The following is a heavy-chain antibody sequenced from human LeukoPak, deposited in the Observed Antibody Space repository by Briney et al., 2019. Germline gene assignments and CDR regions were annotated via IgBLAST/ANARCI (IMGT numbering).Heavy chain of an antibody. V-gene: IGHV3-53*01. D-gene: IGHD3-3*02. CDR1: GFTVSSNY. J-gene: IGHJ4*02. Sequence: GGSLRLSCAASGFTVSSNYMSWVGQAPGKGLEWVAVIYSGGSTYYADSVKGRFTISRDDAKNSLYLEMNSLRAEDTAVYYCATLASTDGYWGQGTLVTVSS. CDR2: IYSGGST. CDR3: ATLASTDGY.